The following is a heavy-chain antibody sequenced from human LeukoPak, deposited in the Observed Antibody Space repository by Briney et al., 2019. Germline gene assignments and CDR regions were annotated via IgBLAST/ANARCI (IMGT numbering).Heavy chain of an antibody. D-gene: IGHD3-22*01. CDR2: IYYSGST. V-gene: IGHV4-39*01. CDR1: GGSISSSSYY. J-gene: IGHJ4*02. Sequence: SETLSLTCTVSGGSISSSSYYWGWIRQPPGKGLEWIGSIYYSGSTYYNPSLKSRVTISVDTSKNQFSLKLSSVNAAHTAVYYCARLPYYYDSSGYIDYWGEGTLVTVSS. CDR3: ARLPYYYDSSGYIDY.